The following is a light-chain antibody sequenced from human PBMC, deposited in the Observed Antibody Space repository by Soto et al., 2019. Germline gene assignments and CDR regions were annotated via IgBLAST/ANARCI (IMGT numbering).Light chain of an antibody. V-gene: IGKV1-39*01. Sequence: DIQMTPSPSSLSASVVDRVTITCRASQTISRYLNWYQQKAGKAPRVLIYSAATLQSGVPPRFSGSGSGTDFTLTISSLQPEDFATYYCQQSYSTPLTFGGGTKVDIK. J-gene: IGKJ4*01. CDR2: SAA. CDR1: QTISRY. CDR3: QQSYSTPLT.